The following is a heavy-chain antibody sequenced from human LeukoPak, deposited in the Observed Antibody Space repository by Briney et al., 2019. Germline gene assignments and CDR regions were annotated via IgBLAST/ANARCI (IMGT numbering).Heavy chain of an antibody. V-gene: IGHV3-15*03. D-gene: IGHD1-26*01. CDR1: GFRLNKAW. CDR2: ISSAANSGPV. CDR3: TTNPEGAHPPHY. J-gene: IGHJ4*02. Sequence: GGSLRLSCEGSGFRLNKAWMGGGRESPAEGVEWVGTISSAANSGPVDKAAVVNSKFTTPRLDSQTTSYLAMNNLTPEDTAVYYCTTNPEGAHPPHYWARGTLVTVSS.